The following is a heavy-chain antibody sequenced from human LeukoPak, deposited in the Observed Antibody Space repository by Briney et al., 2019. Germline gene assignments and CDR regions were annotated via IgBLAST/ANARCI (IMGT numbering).Heavy chain of an antibody. D-gene: IGHD4-11*01. CDR3: ARGVTTWGMDV. CDR2: IIPILGIA. CDR1: GYTFTSYG. Sequence: SVKVSCKASGYTFTSYGISWVRQAPGQGLEWMGRIIPILGIADYAQKFQGRVTITADKSTSTAYMELSSLRSEDTAVYYCARGVTTWGMDVWGQGTTVTVSS. V-gene: IGHV1-69*04. J-gene: IGHJ6*02.